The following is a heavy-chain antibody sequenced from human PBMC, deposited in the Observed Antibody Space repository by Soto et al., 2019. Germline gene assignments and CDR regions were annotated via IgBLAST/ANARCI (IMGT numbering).Heavy chain of an antibody. CDR1: GFTFGTYA. Sequence: VRLVESGGGVVQPGRSLRLSCVASGFTFGTYAIHWVRQAPGKGLQWVALISYEGSNTYYADSVKGRFTVSRDNSKSTLYLQMNSLRPEDTGVYYCARVTPGNNLYYFSGMDVWGQGTSVTVSS. CDR3: ARVTPGNNLYYFSGMDV. V-gene: IGHV3-30-3*01. J-gene: IGHJ6*02. CDR2: ISYEGSNT. D-gene: IGHD1-1*01.